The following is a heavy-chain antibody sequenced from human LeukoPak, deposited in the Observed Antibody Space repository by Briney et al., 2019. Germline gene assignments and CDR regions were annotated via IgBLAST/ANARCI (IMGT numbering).Heavy chain of an antibody. Sequence: SETLSLTCTVSGGSISSGGYSWSWIRQHPGKGLEWIGYIYYSGSTYYNPSLKSRVTISVDTSKNQFSLKLSSVTAADTAVYYCARSITMVRGVIDRFDYWGQGTLVTVSS. CDR1: GGSISSGGYS. V-gene: IGHV4-31*03. CDR2: IYYSGST. D-gene: IGHD3-10*01. CDR3: ARSITMVRGVIDRFDY. J-gene: IGHJ4*02.